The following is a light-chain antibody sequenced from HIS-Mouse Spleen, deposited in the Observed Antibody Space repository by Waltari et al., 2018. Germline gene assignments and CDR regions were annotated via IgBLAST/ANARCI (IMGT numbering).Light chain of an antibody. CDR1: ALPKKY. CDR2: HDS. Sequence: SYELTQPPSVSVSPGQTARITCSGDALPKKYACWYQQKPGQSPVLVIYHDSKRPSGTPERFAGSNSGNTATLTISGTQAMDEADYYCQAWDSSYSVFGGGTKLTVL. V-gene: IGLV3-1*01. J-gene: IGLJ2*01. CDR3: QAWDSSYSV.